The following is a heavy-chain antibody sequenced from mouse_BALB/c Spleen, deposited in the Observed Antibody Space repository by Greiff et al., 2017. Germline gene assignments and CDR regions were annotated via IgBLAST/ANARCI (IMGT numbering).Heavy chain of an antibody. CDR1: GFTFSSYG. CDR2: ISSGGSYT. V-gene: IGHV5-6*01. Sequence: EVQVVESGGDLVKPGGSLKLSCAASGFTFSSYGMSWVRQTPDKRLEWVATISSGGSYTYYPASVKGRFTISRDNATNTLYLQMSSLKSEDTAMYYCARGRDRCGDHWYFDVWGAGTTVTVSS. J-gene: IGHJ1*01. CDR3: ARGRDRCGDHWYFDV. D-gene: IGHD2-14*01.